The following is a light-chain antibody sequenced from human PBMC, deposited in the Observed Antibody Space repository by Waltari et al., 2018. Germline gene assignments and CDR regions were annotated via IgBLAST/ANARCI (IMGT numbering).Light chain of an antibody. V-gene: IGLV3-19*01. CDR2: GKN. CDR1: SLRTYY. CDR3: HSRDTSGNHVV. J-gene: IGLJ2*01. Sequence: SSELTQDPAVSVALGQTVRITCQGDSLRTYYASWYQQKPGQAPVFVVYGKNNRPSRIPDRFAGSSSGNTASLTITGAQAEEEADYYCHSRDTSGNHVVFGGGTKLTVL.